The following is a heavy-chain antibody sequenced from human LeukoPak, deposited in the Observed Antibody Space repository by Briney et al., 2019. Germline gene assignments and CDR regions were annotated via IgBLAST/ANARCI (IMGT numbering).Heavy chain of an antibody. J-gene: IGHJ6*03. V-gene: IGHV1-2*02. CDR3: ARAYYDFWSGPNRYYMDV. CDR1: GYTFTGYY. D-gene: IGHD3-3*01. Sequence: ASVKVSCKASGYTFTGYYMHWVRQAPGQGLEWMGWINPNSGGTNYAQKFQGRVTMTRDTSISTAYMELSRLRSDDTAVYYCARAYYDFWSGPNRYYMDVWGKGTTVTVSS. CDR2: INPNSGGT.